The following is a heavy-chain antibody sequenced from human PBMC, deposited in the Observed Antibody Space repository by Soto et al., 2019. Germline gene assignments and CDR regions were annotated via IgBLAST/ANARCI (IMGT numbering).Heavy chain of an antibody. CDR2: ISKGGSNL. J-gene: IGHJ4*02. D-gene: IGHD6-19*01. V-gene: IGHV3-30-3*01. CDR3: AREVEYTSAFGISSSFDY. Sequence: QGQLEESGGGVAQPGRSLRLSCAAYGFSLSSYAIHWIRQAPGKGLEWVTVISKGGSNLYFADSVKGRFTISRDNSKNTLYLQMNSLRSEDTAVYYCAREVEYTSAFGISSSFDYWGQGTLVTVSS. CDR1: GFSLSSYA.